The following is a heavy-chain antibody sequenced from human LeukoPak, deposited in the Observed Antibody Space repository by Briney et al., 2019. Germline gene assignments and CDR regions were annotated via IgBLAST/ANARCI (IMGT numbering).Heavy chain of an antibody. Sequence: PGRSLRLSCVASGFTFSSYWMGWVRQAPGKGLEWVANIKPDESEKYYVDSVKGRFTISRDNAKNSLYLQMNSLRAEDTAVYYCVRVANGATFDYWGRGTLVTVSS. J-gene: IGHJ4*02. CDR2: IKPDESEK. CDR3: VRVANGATFDY. CDR1: GFTFSSYW. D-gene: IGHD5-12*01. V-gene: IGHV3-7*01.